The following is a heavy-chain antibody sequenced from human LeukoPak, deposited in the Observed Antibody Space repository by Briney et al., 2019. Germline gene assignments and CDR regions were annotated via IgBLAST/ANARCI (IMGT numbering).Heavy chain of an antibody. J-gene: IGHJ4*02. V-gene: IGHV3-33*01. Sequence: GGSLRLSCAASGFTFSSYGMHWVRQAPGKGLEWVAGIWYDGSNKYYADSVKGRFTISRDNSKNTLYLQMNSLRAEDTAVYYCARGEQQPNYWGQGTLVTVSS. CDR2: IWYDGSNK. CDR1: GFTFSSYG. D-gene: IGHD6-13*01. CDR3: ARGEQQPNY.